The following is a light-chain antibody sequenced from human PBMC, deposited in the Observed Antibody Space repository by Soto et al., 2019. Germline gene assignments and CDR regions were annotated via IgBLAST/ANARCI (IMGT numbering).Light chain of an antibody. CDR1: QSISSW. J-gene: IGKJ1*01. Sequence: DIQMTQSPSTLSASVGDRVTITCRASQSISSWLAWYQQRPGKAPKLLIYKASILESGVPSRFSGSGSGKEVNLTISSLQPDDFATYYCQQYDLYPWTFGQGTKVEI. CDR3: QQYDLYPWT. CDR2: KAS. V-gene: IGKV1-5*03.